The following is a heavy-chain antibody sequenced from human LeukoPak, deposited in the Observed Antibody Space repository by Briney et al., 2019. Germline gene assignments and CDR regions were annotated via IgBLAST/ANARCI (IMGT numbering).Heavy chain of an antibody. D-gene: IGHD6-13*01. CDR2: ISYDGSIK. CDR1: GFTFSSYA. Sequence: GGSLRLSCAASGFTFSSYAMHWVRQAPGKGLEWVAVISYDGSIKYYADSVKGRFTISRDNSKNTLYLQMNSPRAEDTAVYYCARAPRGSSSWYYFDYWGQGTLVTVSS. CDR3: ARAPRGSSSWYYFDY. V-gene: IGHV3-30*04. J-gene: IGHJ4*02.